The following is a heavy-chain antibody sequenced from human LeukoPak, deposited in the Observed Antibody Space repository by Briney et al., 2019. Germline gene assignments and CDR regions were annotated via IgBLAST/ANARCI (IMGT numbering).Heavy chain of an antibody. CDR2: TYYRSKWFN. CDR3: ARGGGAFDY. CDR1: GDSVSSNTTA. D-gene: IGHD1-26*01. V-gene: IGHV6-1*01. Sequence: SQTLSLTFAISGDSVSSNTTAWNWIRQSPSRGLEWLGRTYYRSKWFNDYAVSVKSRIGINPDTSKNQFSLQLNFMTPEDTAVYYCARGGGAFDYWGQGTLVTASS. J-gene: IGHJ4*02.